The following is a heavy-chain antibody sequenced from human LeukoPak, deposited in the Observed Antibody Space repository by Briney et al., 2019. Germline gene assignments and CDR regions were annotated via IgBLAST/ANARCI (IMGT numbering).Heavy chain of an antibody. CDR3: ARDYYYDSSGYTDAFDI. Sequence: GGSLRLSCAASGFNFDDYGMGWVHQAPGKGLEWVSGVNWKGGNTTYADSVKGRFTISRDNAKNSLYMQMNSLRAEDTALYHCARDYYYDSSGYTDAFDIWGQGTMVTVSS. CDR1: GFNFDDYG. CDR2: VNWKGGNT. D-gene: IGHD3-22*01. V-gene: IGHV3-20*01. J-gene: IGHJ3*02.